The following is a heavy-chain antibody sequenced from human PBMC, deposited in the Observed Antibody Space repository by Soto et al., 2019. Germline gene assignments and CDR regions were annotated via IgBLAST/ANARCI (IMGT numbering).Heavy chain of an antibody. CDR1: GFTFSSYG. CDR3: AKDQGGPPSY. D-gene: IGHD1-26*01. CDR2: ISYDGSNK. Sequence: VGSLRLSCAASGFTFSSYGMHWVRQAPGKGLEWVAVISYDGSNKYYADSVKGRFTISRDNSKNTLYLQMNSLRAEDTAVYYCAKDQGGPPSYWGQGTLVTVS. V-gene: IGHV3-30*18. J-gene: IGHJ4*02.